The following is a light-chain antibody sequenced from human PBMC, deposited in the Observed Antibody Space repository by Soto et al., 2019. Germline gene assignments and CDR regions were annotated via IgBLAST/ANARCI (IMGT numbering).Light chain of an antibody. CDR1: QSVGSC. CDR2: DAS. V-gene: IGKV3-15*01. J-gene: IGKJ1*01. Sequence: EIVITQSPATRSVSPGERATLSSRVSQSVGSCLAWYQQKPGQAPRLLIYDASTRATGIPARFSGSGSGTEFTLTISSLQSEDFAVYYCQQCRYGWTFGPGTKVEIK. CDR3: QQCRYGWT.